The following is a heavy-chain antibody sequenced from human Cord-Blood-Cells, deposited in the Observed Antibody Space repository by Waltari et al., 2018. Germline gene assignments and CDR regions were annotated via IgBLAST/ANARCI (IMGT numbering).Heavy chain of an antibody. D-gene: IGHD3-3*01. J-gene: IGHJ3*02. CDR2: MSDVRCST. CDR1: GYALNGHN. Sequence: QLPLAPSGGAVNKPASSVNISCRTSGYALNGHNLRWVRQSPGKGHEWKWVMSDVRCSTGYSYRCHGLVTMSRDTCISTSYIVLSRLGSEDPCVEYCARARRSGCGVSADAFDSWGQGTMVTVSS. V-gene: IGHV1-2*04. CDR3: ARARRSGCGVSADAFDS.